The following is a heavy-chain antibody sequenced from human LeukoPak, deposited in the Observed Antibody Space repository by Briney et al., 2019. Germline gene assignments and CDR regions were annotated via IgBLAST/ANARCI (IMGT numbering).Heavy chain of an antibody. V-gene: IGHV4-59*01. Sequence: SGTLCLTCTVSGGSISSYYWSWIRQPPGKGLEWIGYINYSGSTNYNPSLKSRVTISVDTSKNQFSLKLSSVTAADTAVYYCARTITGGLLWFVELNYYFDYWGQGTLVTVSS. J-gene: IGHJ4*02. CDR3: ARTITGGLLWFVELNYYFDY. D-gene: IGHD3-10*01. CDR2: INYSGST. CDR1: GGSISSYY.